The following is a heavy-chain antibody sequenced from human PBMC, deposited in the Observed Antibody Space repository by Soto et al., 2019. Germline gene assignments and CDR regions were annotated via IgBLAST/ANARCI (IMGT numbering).Heavy chain of an antibody. J-gene: IGHJ4*02. D-gene: IGHD2-8*01. CDR1: GGSISSSNW. CDR3: VHSGYCTNRQSNSSSSLFDY. V-gene: IGHV4-4*02. Sequence: QVQLQESGPGLVKPSGTLSLTCAVSGGSISSSNWWSWVRQPPGKGLEWIGEIYHSGSTNYNPSLKSRVTISVDKSKNQFSLKLSSVTAADTAVYYCVHSGYCTNRQSNSSSSLFDYWGQGTLVTVSS. CDR2: IYHSGST.